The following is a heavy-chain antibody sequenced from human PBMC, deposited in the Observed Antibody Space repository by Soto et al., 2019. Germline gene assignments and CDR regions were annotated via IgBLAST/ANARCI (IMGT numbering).Heavy chain of an antibody. J-gene: IGHJ4*02. V-gene: IGHV3-11*06. CDR1: GFTLSDYY. Sequence: GGSLRLSCAASGFTLSDYYMSWIRQAPGKGLEWVSYISSSSSYTNYADSVKGRFTISRDNAKNSLYLQMNSLRAEDTAVYYCATHSNWGHIIDYWGQGTLVTVSS. D-gene: IGHD7-27*01. CDR2: ISSSSSYT. CDR3: ATHSNWGHIIDY.